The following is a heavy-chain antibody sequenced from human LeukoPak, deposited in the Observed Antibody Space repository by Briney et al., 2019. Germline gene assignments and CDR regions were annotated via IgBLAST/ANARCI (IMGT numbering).Heavy chain of an antibody. Sequence: SVKVSCKASGGTFSSYAISWVRQAPGQGLEWMGGIIPIFGTANYAQKFQGRVTITTDESTSTAYMELSSLRSEDTAVYYCARVEYGSGTQRWYFDYWGQGPLVTVSS. V-gene: IGHV1-69*05. CDR2: IIPIFGTA. CDR1: GGTFSSYA. CDR3: ARVEYGSGTQRWYFDY. D-gene: IGHD3-10*01. J-gene: IGHJ4*02.